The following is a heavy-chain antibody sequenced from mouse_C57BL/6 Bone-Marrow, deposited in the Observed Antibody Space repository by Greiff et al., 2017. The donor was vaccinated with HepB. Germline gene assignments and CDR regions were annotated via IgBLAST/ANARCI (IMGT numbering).Heavy chain of an antibody. D-gene: IGHD1-1*01. V-gene: IGHV1-64*01. CDR1: GYTFTSYW. CDR2: IHPNSGST. Sequence: QVQLQQPGAELVKPGASVKLSCKASGYTFTSYWMHWVKQRPGQGLEWIGMIHPNSGSTNYNEKFKSKATLTVDKSSSTAYMQLSSLTSEDSAVYDCSSNDGSRDWYFDVWGTGTTVTVSS. J-gene: IGHJ1*03. CDR3: SSNDGSRDWYFDV.